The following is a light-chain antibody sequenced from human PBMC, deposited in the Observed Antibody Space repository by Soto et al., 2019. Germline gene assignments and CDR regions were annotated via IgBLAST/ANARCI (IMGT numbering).Light chain of an antibody. CDR1: SSDVSGYDY. Sequence: QSALTQPPSASGSPGQSVTISCTCTSSDVSGYDYVSWYQQHPGKAPKLMIYKVRKRPLGDPDRFSGSKSGDRASLTVSGVLADDEAEYYCCLYAGSNIGVFGTGTKLTVL. CDR2: KVR. J-gene: IGLJ1*01. V-gene: IGLV2-8*01. CDR3: CLYAGSNIGV.